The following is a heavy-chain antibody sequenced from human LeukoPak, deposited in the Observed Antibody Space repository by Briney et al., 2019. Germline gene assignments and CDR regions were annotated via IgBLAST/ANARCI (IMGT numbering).Heavy chain of an antibody. CDR3: AGVGGSGAGYYYYYMDV. D-gene: IGHD6-19*01. CDR2: ISSSGSTI. CDR1: GFTFSSYE. Sequence: PGGSLRLSCAASGFTFSSYEMNWVRQAPGKGLEWVSYISSSGSTIYYADSVKGRFTISRDNAKNSLCLQMNSLRAEDTAVYYCAGVGGSGAGYYYYYMDVWGKGTTVTVSS. V-gene: IGHV3-48*03. J-gene: IGHJ6*03.